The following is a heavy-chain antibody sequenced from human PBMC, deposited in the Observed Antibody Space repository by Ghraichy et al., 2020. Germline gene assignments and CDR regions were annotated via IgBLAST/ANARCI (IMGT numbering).Heavy chain of an antibody. V-gene: IGHV4-59*01. D-gene: IGHD3-3*01. Sequence: SETLSLTCTVSGGSISNYYWTWIRQPPGKGLEWIGYIYYSGSTNYNPSLKRRVTISVDTSKNQFSLKLSSVTAADTAVYYCARGAFWSGAQYYYHMDVWGQGTTVTVSS. J-gene: IGHJ6*02. CDR2: IYYSGST. CDR3: ARGAFWSGAQYYYHMDV. CDR1: GGSISNYY.